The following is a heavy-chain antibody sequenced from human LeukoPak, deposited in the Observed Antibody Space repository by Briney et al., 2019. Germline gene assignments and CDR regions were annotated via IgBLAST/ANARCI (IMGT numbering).Heavy chain of an antibody. D-gene: IGHD6-19*01. CDR1: DGSISSGGYY. Sequence: SETLSLTCTVSDGSISSGGYYWSWIRQHPGKGLEWIGYIYYSGSTYYNPSLKSRVTISVDTSKNQFSLKLSSVTAADTAVYYCARGSSGCYDYWGQETLVTVSS. CDR3: ARGSSGCYDY. V-gene: IGHV4-31*03. J-gene: IGHJ4*02. CDR2: IYYSGST.